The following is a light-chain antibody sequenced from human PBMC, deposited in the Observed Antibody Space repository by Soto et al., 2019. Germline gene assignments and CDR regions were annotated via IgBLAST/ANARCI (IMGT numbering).Light chain of an antibody. J-gene: IGKJ2*01. Sequence: EIVMTQSPDSLAVSLGERATINCKSSQTVLYSSNSKNYLAWYQQKAGQPPKLLLYWASTRESGVPDRFSGSGSETDFTLTISSLQTEDVAVYYCHQYYDVPYTFGQGTKLEIK. V-gene: IGKV4-1*01. CDR1: QTVLYSSNSKNY. CDR2: WAS. CDR3: HQYYDVPYT.